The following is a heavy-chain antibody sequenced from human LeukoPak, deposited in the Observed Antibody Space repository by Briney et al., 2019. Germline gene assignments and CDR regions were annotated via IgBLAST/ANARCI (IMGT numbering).Heavy chain of an antibody. J-gene: IGHJ3*02. CDR1: GYTFTGYY. D-gene: IGHD2-2*02. Sequence: ASVKVSCKASGYTFTGYYMHWVRQAPGQGLEWMGWINPNSGGTNYAQKFQGRVTMTRDTSISTAYMELSSLRSEDTAVYYCARGDTQGAAFDIWGQGTMVTVSS. V-gene: IGHV1-2*02. CDR2: INPNSGGT. CDR3: ARGDTQGAAFDI.